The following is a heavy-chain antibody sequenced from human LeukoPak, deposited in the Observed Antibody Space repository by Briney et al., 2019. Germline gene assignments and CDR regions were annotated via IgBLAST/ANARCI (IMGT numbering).Heavy chain of an antibody. Sequence: SVKVSCKASGGTFSSYAISWVRQAPGQGLEWMGGIIPIFGTANYAQKFQGRVTITTDESTSTAYMELSSLRSEDTAAYYCARDRWYSSSWYGPDAFDIWGQGTMVTVSS. D-gene: IGHD6-13*01. CDR1: GGTFSSYA. CDR2: IIPIFGTA. CDR3: ARDRWYSSSWYGPDAFDI. V-gene: IGHV1-69*05. J-gene: IGHJ3*02.